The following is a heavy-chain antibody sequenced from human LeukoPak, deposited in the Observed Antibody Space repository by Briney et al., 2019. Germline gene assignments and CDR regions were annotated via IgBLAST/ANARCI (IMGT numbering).Heavy chain of an antibody. D-gene: IGHD4-17*01. CDR3: ARDLGPYGDYANYYYYGMDV. CDR1: GFTFSSYA. V-gene: IGHV3-30-3*01. Sequence: GGSLRLSCAASGFTFSSYAMHWVRQAPGKGLEWVAVISYDGSNKYYADSVKGRFTISRDNSKNTLYLQMNSLRAEDTAVYYCARDLGPYGDYANYYYYGMDVWGQGTTVTVSS. CDR2: ISYDGSNK. J-gene: IGHJ6*02.